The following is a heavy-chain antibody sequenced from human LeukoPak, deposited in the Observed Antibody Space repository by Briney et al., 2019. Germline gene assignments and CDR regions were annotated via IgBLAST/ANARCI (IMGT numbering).Heavy chain of an antibody. J-gene: IGHJ4*02. CDR3: ARSYSSGWNSYYFDY. V-gene: IGHV3-53*01. CDR2: IYSGGST. D-gene: IGHD6-19*01. CDR1: GFTVSSNY. Sequence: GGSLRLSCAASGFTVSSNYMSWVRQAPGKGLEWVSVIYSGGSTYYADSVKGRFTISRDNSKNTLYLQMNSLRAEDTAVYYCARSYSSGWNSYYFDYWGQGTLVTVSS.